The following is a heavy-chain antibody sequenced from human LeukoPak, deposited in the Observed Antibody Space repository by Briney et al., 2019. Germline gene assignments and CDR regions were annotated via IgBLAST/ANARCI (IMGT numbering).Heavy chain of an antibody. CDR1: GYSISSGYC. J-gene: IGHJ6*04. Sequence: PSETLSLTCAVSGYSISSGYCWGWIRQPPGKGLEWIGSIYHSGSTYYNPSLKSQVTISVDTSKNQFSLKLSSVTAADTAVYYCAREGYGEINCSGGSCYFRGMDVWGKGTTVTVSS. V-gene: IGHV4-38-2*02. CDR2: IYHSGST. CDR3: AREGYGEINCSGGSCYFRGMDV. D-gene: IGHD2-15*01.